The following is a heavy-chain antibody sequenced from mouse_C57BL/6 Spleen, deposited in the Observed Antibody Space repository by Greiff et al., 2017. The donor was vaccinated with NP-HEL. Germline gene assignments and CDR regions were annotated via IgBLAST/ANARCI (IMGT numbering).Heavy chain of an antibody. CDR2: IDPSDSET. CDR1: GYTFTSYW. J-gene: IGHJ4*01. V-gene: IGHV1-52*01. Sequence: QVQLQQPGAELVRPGSSVKLSCKASGYTFTSYWMHWVKQRPIQGLEWIGNIDPSDSETHYNQKFKDKATLTVDKSSSTAYMQLSSLTSEDSAVYYCARAGYYGSSLYYAMDYWGRGTSVTVSS. D-gene: IGHD1-1*01. CDR3: ARAGYYGSSLYYAMDY.